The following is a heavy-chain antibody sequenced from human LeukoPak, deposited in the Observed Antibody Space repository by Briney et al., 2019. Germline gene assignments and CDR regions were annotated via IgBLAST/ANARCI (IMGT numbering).Heavy chain of an antibody. V-gene: IGHV3-21*01. CDR2: ISSSGSYM. J-gene: IGHJ4*02. D-gene: IGHD2-2*01. CDR1: GFTFSNYA. CDR3: ARDIRFCISTSCDDGGPDY. Sequence: GGSLRLSCAASGFTFSNYAMNWVRQAPGKGLEWVSSISSSGSYMYYAASVKGRFTISRDNAKNSLFVQMNSLRADDTAVYYCARDIRFCISTSCDDGGPDYWGQGTLVTVSS.